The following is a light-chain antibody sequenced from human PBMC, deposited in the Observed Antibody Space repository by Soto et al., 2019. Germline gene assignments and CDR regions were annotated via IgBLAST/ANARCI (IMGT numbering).Light chain of an antibody. V-gene: IGKV1-33*01. Sequence: DIQMTHSPSSLSASVGDRVTLTCQSSQDISHSLSWYQQKPEKAPKLLITDAATLEAGVPSRFSGSGSGTDFTFTISSLQPEDIATYFCLQHDNVPTFGLGTTLEVK. CDR2: DAA. CDR1: QDISHS. CDR3: LQHDNVPT. J-gene: IGKJ2*01.